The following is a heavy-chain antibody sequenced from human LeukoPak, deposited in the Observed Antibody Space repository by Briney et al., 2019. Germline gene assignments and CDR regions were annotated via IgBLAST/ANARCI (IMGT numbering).Heavy chain of an antibody. J-gene: IGHJ4*02. CDR3: ARKRYSWILDY. V-gene: IGHV4-39*02. CDR2: IYYSGST. Sequence: SETLSLTCTVSAGSVSSSSYYWGWIRQPPGKGLEWIGSIYYSGSTYYNPSLKSRVTISVDTSKNHFSLKLSSVTAADTAVYYCARKRYSWILDYWGQGTLVTVSS. CDR1: AGSVSSSSYY. D-gene: IGHD1-1*01.